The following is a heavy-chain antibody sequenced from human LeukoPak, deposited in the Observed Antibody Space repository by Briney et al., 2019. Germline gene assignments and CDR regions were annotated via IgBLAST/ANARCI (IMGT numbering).Heavy chain of an antibody. Sequence: GGSLRLSCAASGFTFSDYTTNWVRQAPGKGLEWVSGISWNSGSVRYADSVKGRFTISRDNAKNSLYLQMNSLRAEDMALYYCAKEPSGYSSGWSFFDYWGQGALVTVSS. CDR1: GFTFSDYT. CDR2: ISWNSGSV. J-gene: IGHJ4*02. D-gene: IGHD6-19*01. CDR3: AKEPSGYSSGWSFFDY. V-gene: IGHV3-9*03.